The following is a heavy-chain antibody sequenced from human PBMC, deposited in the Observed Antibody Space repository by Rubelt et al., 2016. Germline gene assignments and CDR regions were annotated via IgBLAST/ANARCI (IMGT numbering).Heavy chain of an antibody. CDR1: GYTFPSYY. Sequence: QVQLVQSGAEVKKPGASVKVSCKASGYTFPSYYMHWVRQAPGQGLEWMGIINPSGGTTSYAPKVQGRVTMTRDTSTSTVDMELSSLRAEDTAVYYCARSPRYDFEDNWFDPWGQGTLVTVSS. CDR3: ARSPRYDFEDNWFDP. J-gene: IGHJ5*02. V-gene: IGHV1-46*01. D-gene: IGHD3-3*01. CDR2: INPSGGTT.